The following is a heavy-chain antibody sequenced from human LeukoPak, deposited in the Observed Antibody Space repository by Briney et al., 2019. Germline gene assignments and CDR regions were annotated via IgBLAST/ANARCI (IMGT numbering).Heavy chain of an antibody. CDR1: RCTFTRYY. D-gene: IGHD1-26*01. CDR3: ARGSIVGAYFDY. J-gene: IGHJ4*02. CDR2: INPNSGGT. V-gene: IGHV1-2*02. Sequence: ASVNVSCKASRCTFTRYYMHWVRQAPGQGREWMGWINPNSGGTNYAQKFQGRVTMTRDTSISTAYMELSRLRSDDTAVYYCARGSIVGAYFDYWGQGTLVTVSS.